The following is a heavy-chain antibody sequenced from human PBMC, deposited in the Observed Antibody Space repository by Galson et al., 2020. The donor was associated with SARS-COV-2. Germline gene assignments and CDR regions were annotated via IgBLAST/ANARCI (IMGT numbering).Heavy chain of an antibody. J-gene: IGHJ4*02. D-gene: IGHD3-16*01. V-gene: IGHV4-4*02. CDR1: GVSTRSNYW. CDR3: GSGSDFVWGY. Sequence: SETLSLTCDVTGVSTRSNYWWGWVRQPPGKGLEWIGEIFHSGITNYNPSLKSRVSMSVDTSKNQFSLNVYSVTAAGTAVYYCGSGSDFVWGYGCQGTLVTVSS. CDR2: IFHSGIT.